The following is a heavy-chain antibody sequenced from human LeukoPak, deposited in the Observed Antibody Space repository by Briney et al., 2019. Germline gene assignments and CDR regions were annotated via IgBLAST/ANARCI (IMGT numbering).Heavy chain of an antibody. Sequence: GASVKVSCKASGGTFSSYAISWVRQAPGQGLEWMGGIIPIFGTANYAQKFQGRVTITADESTSTAYMELSSLRSEDTAVYYCASRHDYSNYGNWFDPWGQGTLVTVSS. J-gene: IGHJ5*02. CDR2: IIPIFGTA. CDR3: ASRHDYSNYGNWFDP. V-gene: IGHV1-69*13. D-gene: IGHD4-11*01. CDR1: GGTFSSYA.